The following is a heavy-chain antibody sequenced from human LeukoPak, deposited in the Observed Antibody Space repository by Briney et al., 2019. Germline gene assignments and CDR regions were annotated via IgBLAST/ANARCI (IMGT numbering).Heavy chain of an antibody. Sequence: ASVKVSCEASGYTFSNFDINWVRQASGQGLEWVGWMSPNNGNAGNAQKLQGRVTLTRDTSIGTAYMELTSLKSEDSAVYYCTRGDYWGQGTPVTVSS. V-gene: IGHV1-8*01. CDR1: GYTFSNFD. CDR2: MSPNNGNA. J-gene: IGHJ4*02. CDR3: TRGDY.